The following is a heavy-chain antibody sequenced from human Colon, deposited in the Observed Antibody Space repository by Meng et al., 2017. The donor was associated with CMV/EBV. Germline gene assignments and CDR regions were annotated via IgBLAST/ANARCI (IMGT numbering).Heavy chain of an antibody. Sequence: GGSLRLSCAASGFTFSSYEMNWVRQAPGKGLEWVAFIRYDGNDKYYGDSVKGRFTISRDNSKNTLYLQMNSLRPEDTAVYYCAKHIRQLIKYYFYGMNVWGQGTTVTVSS. CDR3: AKHIRQLIKYYFYGMNV. J-gene: IGHJ6*02. CDR2: IRYDGNDK. D-gene: IGHD6-6*01. V-gene: IGHV3-30*02. CDR1: GFTFSSYE.